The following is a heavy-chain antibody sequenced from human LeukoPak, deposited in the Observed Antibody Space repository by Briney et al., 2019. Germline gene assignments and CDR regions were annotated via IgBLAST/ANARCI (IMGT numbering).Heavy chain of an antibody. J-gene: IGHJ5*02. CDR1: GYTFSDFD. V-gene: IGHV1-8*01. Sequence: ASVKVSCKASGYTFSDFDINWVRQATGQGPEWIGWMNPNSGNTGYAQKFQGRVTMTRNTSISTAYMELSSLRSEDTAVYYCARGPNKSDGGNSGSAWFDPWGQGTLVTVSS. CDR2: MNPNSGNT. D-gene: IGHD4-23*01. CDR3: ARGPNKSDGGNSGSAWFDP.